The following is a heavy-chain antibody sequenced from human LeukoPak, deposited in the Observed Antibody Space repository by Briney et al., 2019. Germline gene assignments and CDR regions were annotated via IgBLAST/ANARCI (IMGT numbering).Heavy chain of an antibody. V-gene: IGHV3-21*01. CDR1: GFTFSIYS. CDR3: AKEAGQDFGALDAFDV. CDR2: IGGSSSSL. D-gene: IGHD4-17*01. J-gene: IGHJ3*01. Sequence: PGGSLRLSCVASGFTFSIYSMNWVRQAPGKGLEWVSSIGGSSSSLYYAESVKGRFTISRDNARNSLYLQMNSLRAEDTAVYYCAKEAGQDFGALDAFDVWGQGTMVTVSS.